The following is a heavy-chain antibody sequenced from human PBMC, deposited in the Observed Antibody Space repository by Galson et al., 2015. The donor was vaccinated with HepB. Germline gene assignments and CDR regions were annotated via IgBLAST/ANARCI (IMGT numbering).Heavy chain of an antibody. D-gene: IGHD6-13*01. V-gene: IGHV3-48*02. CDR3: ARDRRQQLGRGGYYYYGMDV. J-gene: IGHJ6*02. CDR2: ISSSSSTI. CDR1: GFTFSSYS. Sequence: LRLSCAASGFTFSSYSMNWVRQAPGKGLEWVSYISSSSSTIYYADSVKGRFTISRDNAKNSLYLQMNSLRDEDTAVYYCARDRRQQLGRGGYYYYGMDVWGQGTTVTVSS.